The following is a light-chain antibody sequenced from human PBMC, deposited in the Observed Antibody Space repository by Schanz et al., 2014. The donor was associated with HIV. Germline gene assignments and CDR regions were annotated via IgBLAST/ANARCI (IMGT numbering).Light chain of an antibody. CDR3: AAWDDSLNGWV. Sequence: QSALTQPASVSGSPGQSITISCTGTSSDVGGYNYVSWYQQHPGKAPKLMIYDISKRPSGVPDRFSGSKSGNTASLTVSGLQAEDEADYYCAAWDDSLNGWVFGGGTKVTVL. V-gene: IGLV2-11*01. CDR2: DIS. J-gene: IGLJ3*02. CDR1: SSDVGGYNY.